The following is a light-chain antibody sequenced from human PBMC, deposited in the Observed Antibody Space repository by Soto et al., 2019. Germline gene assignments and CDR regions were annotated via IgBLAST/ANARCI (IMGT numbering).Light chain of an antibody. Sequence: QAVVTQEPSLTVSPGGTVTLTCGSSTGAVTSGHYPYWFQQKPGQAPRTLIYDVSKRPSGVPDRFSGSKSGNTASLAISELQAEDEADYYCCSYAGSNNLVFGGGTKLTVL. CDR2: DVS. J-gene: IGLJ3*02. CDR1: TGAVTSGHY. V-gene: IGLV7-46*01. CDR3: CSYAGSNNLV.